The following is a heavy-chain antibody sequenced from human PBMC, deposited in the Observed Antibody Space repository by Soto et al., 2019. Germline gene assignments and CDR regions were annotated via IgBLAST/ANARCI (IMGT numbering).Heavy chain of an antibody. V-gene: IGHV4-59*08. J-gene: IGHJ4*02. D-gene: IGHD4-17*01. Sequence: SETLSLTCTVSGGSISSYYWSWIRQPPGKGLEWIGYIYYSGSTNYNPSLKSRVTISVDTSKNQFSLKLSSVTAADTAVYYCARHTTVTEYYFEYWGQGTLVNVSS. CDR1: GGSISSYY. CDR3: ARHTTVTEYYFEY. CDR2: IYYSGST.